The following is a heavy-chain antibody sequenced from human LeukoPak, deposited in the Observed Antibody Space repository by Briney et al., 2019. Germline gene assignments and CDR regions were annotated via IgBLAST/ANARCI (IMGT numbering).Heavy chain of an antibody. CDR2: INYQSARF. Sequence: GGSLRLSCAASGFRFSSQEMAWVRQAPGKGLEWVSGINYQSARFDADSVKGRFTISRDNAKNLLYLLMDSLRPEDSALYYCVKDAGIAARPWYFDSWGQGTQVIVSS. D-gene: IGHD6-6*01. CDR3: VKDAGIAARPWYFDS. CDR1: GFRFSSQE. J-gene: IGHJ4*02. V-gene: IGHV3-9*01.